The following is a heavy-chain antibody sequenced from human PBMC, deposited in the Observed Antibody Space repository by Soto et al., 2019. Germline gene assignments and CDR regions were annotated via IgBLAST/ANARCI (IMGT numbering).Heavy chain of an antibody. J-gene: IGHJ5*02. Sequence: SVKVSCKASGGTFSSYAISWVRQAPGQGLEWMGGIIPIFGTANYAQKFQGRVTITADESTSTAYMELSSLRSEDTAVYYCARDADRAIAVAETYNWFDPWGQGTLVTISS. V-gene: IGHV1-69*13. CDR3: ARDADRAIAVAETYNWFDP. CDR2: IIPIFGTA. D-gene: IGHD6-19*01. CDR1: GGTFSSYA.